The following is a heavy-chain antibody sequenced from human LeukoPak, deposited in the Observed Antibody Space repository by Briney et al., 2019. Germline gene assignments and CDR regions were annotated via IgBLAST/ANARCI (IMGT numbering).Heavy chain of an antibody. Sequence: ASVKVSCKASGYTFTGYYMHWVRQAPGQGLEWMGWINPNSGGTNYAQKFQGRVTMTRDTSISTAYMELSRLRSDDTAVYYCARDRPIAAAGNDWFDPWGQGTLVTVSS. V-gene: IGHV1-2*02. J-gene: IGHJ5*02. D-gene: IGHD6-13*01. CDR2: INPNSGGT. CDR3: ARDRPIAAAGNDWFDP. CDR1: GYTFTGYY.